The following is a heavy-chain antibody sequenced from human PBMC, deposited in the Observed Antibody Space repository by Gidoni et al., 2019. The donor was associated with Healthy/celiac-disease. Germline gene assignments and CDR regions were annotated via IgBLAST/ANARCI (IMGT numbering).Heavy chain of an antibody. CDR3: AKDPDLADYYYYGMDV. Sequence: EVQLLESGGGLVQPGGSLRLSCAASGFTFSSYAMSWVRQAPGKGLEWVSAISGSGGSTYYADSVKGRFTISRDNSKNTLYLQMNSLRAEDTAVYYCAKDPDLADYYYYGMDVWGQGTTVTVSS. CDR2: ISGSGGST. CDR1: GFTFSSYA. V-gene: IGHV3-23*01. J-gene: IGHJ6*02.